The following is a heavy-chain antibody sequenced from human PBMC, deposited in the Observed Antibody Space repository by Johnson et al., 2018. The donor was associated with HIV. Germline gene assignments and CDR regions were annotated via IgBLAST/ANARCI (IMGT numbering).Heavy chain of an antibody. CDR3: ARVRQLGRGDAFDI. V-gene: IGHV3-66*01. CDR1: GFTVSSNY. CDR2: IYSGGST. J-gene: IGHJ3*02. D-gene: IGHD6-6*01. Sequence: VQLVESGGGLVQPGGSLRLSCAASGFTVSSNYMSWVRQAPGKGLEWVSVIYSGGSTYYADSVKGRFTISRDNSKNTRYLQRNSLRAEEPAVYYCARVRQLGRGDAFDIWGQGTMVTVSS.